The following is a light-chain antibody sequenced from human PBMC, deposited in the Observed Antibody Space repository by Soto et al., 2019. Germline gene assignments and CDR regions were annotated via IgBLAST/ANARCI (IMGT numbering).Light chain of an antibody. CDR2: GAS. V-gene: IGKV3-20*01. CDR1: QSVSSSY. CDR3: QQYGSSPWT. Sequence: EIVLTQAPGTLPLSPGERATLSCRASQSVSSSYLAWYQQKPGQAPRPLIYGASSRAIGIPDRFSGSGSGTDFTLTISRLEPEDVAVYYCQQYGSSPWTFGQGTKVEIK. J-gene: IGKJ1*01.